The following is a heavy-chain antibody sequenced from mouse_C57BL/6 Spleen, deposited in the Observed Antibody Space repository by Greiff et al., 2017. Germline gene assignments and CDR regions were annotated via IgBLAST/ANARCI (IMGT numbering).Heavy chain of an antibody. CDR2: IRNKANGYTT. D-gene: IGHD1-1*01. V-gene: IGHV7-3*01. Sequence: EVKLMESGGGLVQPGGSLSLSCAASGFTFTDYYMSWVRQPPGKALEWLGFIRNKANGYTTEYSASVKGRFTISRDNSQSILYLQMNALRAEDSATYYCARSLGSRAFAYWGQGTLVTVSA. J-gene: IGHJ3*01. CDR3: ARSLGSRAFAY. CDR1: GFTFTDYY.